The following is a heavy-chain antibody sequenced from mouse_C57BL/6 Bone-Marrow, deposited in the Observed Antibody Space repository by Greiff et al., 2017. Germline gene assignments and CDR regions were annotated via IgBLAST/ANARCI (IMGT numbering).Heavy chain of an antibody. CDR2: IDPSDSYT. Sequence: QVQLQQPGAELVRPGTSVKLSCKASGYTFTSYWMHWVKQRPGQGLEWIGVIDPSDSYTNYNQKFKGKATLTVDTSSSTAYMPLSSLTSEGSAVYYCARFRSWGSFGYGGQGTLGTVSA. CDR3: ARFRSWGSFGY. V-gene: IGHV1-59*01. CDR1: GYTFTSYW. J-gene: IGHJ3*01. D-gene: IGHD4-1*01.